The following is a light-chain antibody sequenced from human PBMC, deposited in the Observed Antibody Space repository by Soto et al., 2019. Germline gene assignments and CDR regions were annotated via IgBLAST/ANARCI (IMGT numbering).Light chain of an antibody. CDR3: QQYNSHVKT. V-gene: IGKV1-39*01. J-gene: IGKJ1*01. CDR2: AAS. Sequence: DIQMTQSPSTLSGSVGDRVTITCRASQSITRHLNWYQQKPGKAPKLLIHAASSLQSGVPSRFSGSGSETEFTLTISSLQPDDLATYYCQQYNSHVKTFGQGTKVDIK. CDR1: QSITRH.